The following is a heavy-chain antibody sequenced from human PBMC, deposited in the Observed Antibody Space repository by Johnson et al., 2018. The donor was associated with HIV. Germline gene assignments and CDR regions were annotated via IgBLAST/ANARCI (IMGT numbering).Heavy chain of an antibody. V-gene: IGHV3-53*01. CDR2: IYSGGST. D-gene: IGHD3-22*01. Sequence: VQLVESGGGLIQPGGSLRLSCAASGFNVSSNYMSRVRQAPGKGLEWVSVIYSGGSTYYPGSVKGRLHISRENAKNSLYLQMNSLRAGDTAVYYCARDWRGDSSGYYYFFSFDIWGQGKMVTVSS. CDR3: ARDWRGDSSGYYYFFSFDI. CDR1: GFNVSSNY. J-gene: IGHJ3*02.